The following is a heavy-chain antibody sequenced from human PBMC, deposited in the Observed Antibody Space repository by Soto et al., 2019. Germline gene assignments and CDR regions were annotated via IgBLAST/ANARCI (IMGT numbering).Heavy chain of an antibody. Sequence: EVQLVESGGRLVQPGRSLRLSCVGTGMNFDDFAMHWVRQAPGKGLEWVSGITWNSRVLAYADSVKGRFTISRDNARNSLYLQMDSLRDEDTALYYCAKGRYDFWSPYYFDSWGQGTLVTVSS. V-gene: IGHV3-9*01. CDR1: GMNFDDFA. D-gene: IGHD3-3*01. J-gene: IGHJ4*02. CDR3: AKGRYDFWSPYYFDS. CDR2: ITWNSRVL.